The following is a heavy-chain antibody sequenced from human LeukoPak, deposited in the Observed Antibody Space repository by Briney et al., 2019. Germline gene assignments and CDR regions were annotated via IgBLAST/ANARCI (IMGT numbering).Heavy chain of an antibody. D-gene: IGHD6-6*01. Sequence: GGSLELSCAASGFTFSSYAMSWVRQAPGEGLEWVSAISGSGGSTYYADSVKGRFTISRDNSKNTLYLQMNSLRAEDTAVYYCAKALYSSSFDFDYWGQGTPVTVSS. CDR2: ISGSGGST. J-gene: IGHJ4*02. V-gene: IGHV3-23*01. CDR3: AKALYSSSFDFDY. CDR1: GFTFSSYA.